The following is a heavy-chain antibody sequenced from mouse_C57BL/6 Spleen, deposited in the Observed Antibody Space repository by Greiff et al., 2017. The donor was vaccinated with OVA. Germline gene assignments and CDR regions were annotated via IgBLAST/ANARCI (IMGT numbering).Heavy chain of an antibody. D-gene: IGHD1-1*01. Sequence: QVQLQQSGAELVRPGASVTLSCKASGYTFTDYEMHWVKQTPVHGLEWIGAIDPETGGTAYNQKFKGKAILTADKSSSTAYMELRNLTSEDSAVYYCTGTVQGGYYYGSRGYFDVWGTGTTVTVSS. CDR1: GYTFTDYE. CDR3: TGTVQGGYYYGSRGYFDV. J-gene: IGHJ1*03. V-gene: IGHV1-15*01. CDR2: IDPETGGT.